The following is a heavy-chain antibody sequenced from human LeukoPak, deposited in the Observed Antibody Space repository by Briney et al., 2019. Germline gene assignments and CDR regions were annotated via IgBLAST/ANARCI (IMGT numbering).Heavy chain of an antibody. J-gene: IGHJ5*02. D-gene: IGHD3-10*01. CDR2: ISRSSSYI. V-gene: IGHV3-21*01. CDR3: ARAGGSNWFDP. Sequence: PGGSLRLSXAASGFTFSSYSMNWVRQAPGKGVEWVSCISRSSSYIYYADSVKGRFTISRDNAKNSLYLQMNSLRAEDTAVFYCARAGGSNWFDPWGQGTLVTVSS. CDR1: GFTFSSYS.